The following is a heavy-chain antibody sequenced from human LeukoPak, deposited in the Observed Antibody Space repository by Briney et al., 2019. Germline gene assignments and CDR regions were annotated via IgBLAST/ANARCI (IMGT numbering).Heavy chain of an antibody. J-gene: IGHJ4*02. CDR3: AFPREGCSGTNCYLTF. CDR1: GFAFSSYV. V-gene: IGHV3-23*01. D-gene: IGHD2-2*01. Sequence: GGSLRLSCAASGFAFSSYVMYWVRQAPGKGLELVSASIGSGGSTHYADSVQGRFTISRDNSKNTLYLQMNSLRAEDTAVYYCAFPREGCSGTNCYLTFWGQGTLVTVPS. CDR2: SIGSGGST.